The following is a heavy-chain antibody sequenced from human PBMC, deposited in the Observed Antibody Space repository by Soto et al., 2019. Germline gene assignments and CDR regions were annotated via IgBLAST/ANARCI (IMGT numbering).Heavy chain of an antibody. CDR2: IYYSGST. D-gene: IGHD3-10*01. CDR3: ARGAYYYGSWSSVWFDP. J-gene: IGHJ5*02. Sequence: SETLCLTWTVSGGSLSSYYWSGIRQPPGKGLEWIGYIYYSGSTNYNPSLKSRVTISVDTSKNQFSLKLSSVTAADTAVYYCARGAYYYGSWSSVWFDPSGQGTLATVS. V-gene: IGHV4-59*01. CDR1: GGSLSSYY.